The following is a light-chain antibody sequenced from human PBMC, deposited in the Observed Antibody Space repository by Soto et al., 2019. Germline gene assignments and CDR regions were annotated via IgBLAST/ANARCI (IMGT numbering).Light chain of an antibody. CDR2: NVS. Sequence: DVVMTQSPLSLPVTLGQPASISCRSSQSLEYSDGNTFLSWFQQRPGQSPRRLIYNVSNWDSGVPDRFSGSGSGSDFTLKISRVEAAAVAFYYCVQGSHWPPYTFGRGTKLEIK. CDR1: QSLEYSDGNTF. CDR3: VQGSHWPPYT. V-gene: IGKV2D-30*01. J-gene: IGKJ2*01.